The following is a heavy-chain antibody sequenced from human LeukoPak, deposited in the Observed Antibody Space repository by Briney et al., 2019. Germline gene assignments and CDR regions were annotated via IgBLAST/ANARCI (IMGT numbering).Heavy chain of an antibody. V-gene: IGHV4-4*07. CDR2: MYTSGST. CDR3: ATIMLGIGY. J-gene: IGHJ4*02. D-gene: IGHD4/OR15-4a*01. Sequence: SETLSLTCTVSGDSFSSYSWNWIRQPAGKGLEWIGRMYTSGSTNFNPSLNSRVTMSVDTSKNQFSLKLSSVTAADTAVYYCATIMLGIGYWGQGTLVTVSS. CDR1: GDSFSSYS.